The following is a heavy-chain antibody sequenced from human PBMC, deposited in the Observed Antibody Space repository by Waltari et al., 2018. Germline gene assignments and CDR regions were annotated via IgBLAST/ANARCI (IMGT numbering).Heavy chain of an antibody. D-gene: IGHD5-12*01. V-gene: IGHV4-39*01. J-gene: IGHJ5*02. CDR1: GGSISSSTYD. CDR2: IYYSGST. Sequence: QLQLQESGPGLVKPSETLSLTCTVSGGSISSSTYDWGWIRQPPGKGLEWIGSIYYSGSTYYNPSLKSRVTISVDTSKNQFSLKLSSVTAADTAVYYCARIGYSGYDFGNWFDPWGQGTLVTVSS. CDR3: ARIGYSGYDFGNWFDP.